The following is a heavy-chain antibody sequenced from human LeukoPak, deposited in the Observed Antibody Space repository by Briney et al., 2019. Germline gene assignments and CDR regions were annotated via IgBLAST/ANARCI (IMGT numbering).Heavy chain of an antibody. V-gene: IGHV4-59*08. D-gene: IGHD1-26*01. Sequence: SETLSLTCTVSGDSISSYFWSWIRQPPGKGLEWIGYNSGSTNYNPSLKSRVTILLDRSKNQFSLKLSSVTAADTAVYYCARGRGYGGNYLRAFDIWGQGTMVTVSS. CDR3: ARGRGYGGNYLRAFDI. CDR2: NSGST. CDR1: GDSISSYF. J-gene: IGHJ3*02.